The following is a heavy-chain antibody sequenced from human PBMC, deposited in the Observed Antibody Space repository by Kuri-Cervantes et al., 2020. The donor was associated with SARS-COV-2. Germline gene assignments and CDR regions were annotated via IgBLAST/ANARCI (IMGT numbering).Heavy chain of an antibody. D-gene: IGHD1-7*01. V-gene: IGHV3-30*03. CDR1: GFNFSRTD. CDR2: ISHDGKNK. J-gene: IGHJ4*02. CDR3: ARAGITGTTFYFDY. Sequence: GESLKISCAASGFNFSRTDMHWVRQAPGKGLEWVAVISHDGKNKKCIASGKGRFTISRDNAKNTLYLQMNSLRAQDTAVYYCARAGITGTTFYFDYWGQGTLVTVSS.